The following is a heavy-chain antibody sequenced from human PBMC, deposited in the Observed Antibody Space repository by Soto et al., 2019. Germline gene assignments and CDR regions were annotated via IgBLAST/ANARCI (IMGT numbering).Heavy chain of an antibody. Sequence: TSETLSLTCTVSGGSISSGDYYWSWIRQPPGKGLEWIGYIYYSGSTYYNPSLKSRVTISVDTSKNQFSLKLSSVTAADTAVYYCARGKDYDFWSGYLFDYWGQGTLVTVSS. CDR3: ARGKDYDFWSGYLFDY. J-gene: IGHJ4*02. CDR1: GGSISSGDYY. V-gene: IGHV4-30-4*01. CDR2: IYYSGST. D-gene: IGHD3-3*01.